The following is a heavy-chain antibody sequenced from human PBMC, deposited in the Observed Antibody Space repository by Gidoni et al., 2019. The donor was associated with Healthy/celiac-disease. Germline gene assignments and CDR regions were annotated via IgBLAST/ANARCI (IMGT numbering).Heavy chain of an antibody. CDR2: IRYDGSNK. V-gene: IGHV3-30*02. CDR3: AKDRPSSGSGQSHFQH. J-gene: IGHJ1*01. D-gene: IGHD1-26*01. Sequence: QVQLVESGGGVVQPGRSLRRSCAASGFTFSSYGMHWVRQAPGKGLEWVAFIRYDGSNKYYADSVKGRFTISRDNSKNTLYLQMNSLRAEDTAVYYCAKDRPSSGSGQSHFQHWGQGTLVTVSS. CDR1: GFTFSSYG.